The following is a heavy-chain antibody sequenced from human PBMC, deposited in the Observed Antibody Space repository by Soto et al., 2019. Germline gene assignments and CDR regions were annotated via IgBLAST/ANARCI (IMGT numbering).Heavy chain of an antibody. CDR2: IYYSGST. J-gene: IGHJ6*03. Sequence: LETLSLTCTVSGGSISSYYWSWIRQPPGKGLEWIGYIYYSGSTNYNPSLKSRVTISVDTSKNQFSLKLSSVTAADTAVYYCASLYDFWSGYYYPGTRDVWGKGTTVTVS. CDR1: GGSISSYY. V-gene: IGHV4-59*08. D-gene: IGHD3-3*01. CDR3: ASLYDFWSGYYYPGTRDV.